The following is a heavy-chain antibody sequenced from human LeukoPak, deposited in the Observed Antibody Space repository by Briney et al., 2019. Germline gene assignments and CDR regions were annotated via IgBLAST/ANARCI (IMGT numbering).Heavy chain of an antibody. CDR1: GYTLTSYD. Sequence: EASVKVSCKASGYTLTSYDINWVRQATGQGLEWMGWMIPNSGNTGYAPKFQGRVTITRNTSISTAYMELSSLRSEDTAVYYCARVVAGDYEGDAFDIWGQGTMVTVSS. V-gene: IGHV1-8*01. J-gene: IGHJ3*02. CDR2: MIPNSGNT. CDR3: ARVVAGDYEGDAFDI. D-gene: IGHD4-17*01.